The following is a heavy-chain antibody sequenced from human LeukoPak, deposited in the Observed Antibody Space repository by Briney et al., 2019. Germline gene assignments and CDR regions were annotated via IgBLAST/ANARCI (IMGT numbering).Heavy chain of an antibody. CDR2: INPNSGGT. J-gene: IGHJ5*02. CDR3: AACSGSNCCTGWFDP. V-gene: IGHV1-2*02. Sequence: ASVKVSCKASGYTFTDYYMHWVRQAPGQGLEWMGWINPNSGGTNYAQKFQGRVTMTRDTSISTAYMELSRLRSDDTAVYYCAACSGSNCCTGWFDPWGQGTLVTVSS. CDR1: GYTFTDYY. D-gene: IGHD2-15*01.